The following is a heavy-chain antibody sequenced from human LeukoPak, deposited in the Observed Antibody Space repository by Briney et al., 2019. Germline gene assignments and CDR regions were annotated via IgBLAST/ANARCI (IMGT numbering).Heavy chain of an antibody. V-gene: IGHV4-39*01. CDR2: MYSSGYI. J-gene: IGHJ4*02. CDR1: GGSINSGYY. Sequence: PSETLSLTCTVSGGSINSGYYWGWIRQPPGKGLEWIGSMYSSGYIYYNPSLRSRVTISIDTSKNQFSLRLTSVTAADTAVYYCARLVHGAASVGDRFDQWGRGIQVTVSS. D-gene: IGHD5-18*01. CDR3: ARLVHGAASVGDRFDQ.